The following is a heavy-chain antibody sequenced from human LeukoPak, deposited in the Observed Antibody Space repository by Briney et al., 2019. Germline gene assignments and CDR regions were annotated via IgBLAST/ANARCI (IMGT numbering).Heavy chain of an antibody. Sequence: ASVKVSCKASGYTFTSYYMHWVRQAPGQGLEWMGIINPSGGSTSYAQKFQGRVTMTRDTSTSTVYMELSSLRSEDTAVYYCARDSSITMIVGGFDYWGQGTLVTVSS. CDR2: INPSGGST. CDR1: GYTFTSYY. CDR3: ARDSSITMIVGGFDY. V-gene: IGHV1-46*01. J-gene: IGHJ4*02. D-gene: IGHD3-22*01.